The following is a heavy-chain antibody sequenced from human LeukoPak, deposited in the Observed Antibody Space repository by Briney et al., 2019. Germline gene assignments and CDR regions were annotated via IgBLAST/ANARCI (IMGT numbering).Heavy chain of an antibody. Sequence: PGGSLRLSCAASGFSFSSYAMHWVRQAPGKGLEWVAVIWYDGSNQYYADSVRGRLTISRDNSKNTLHLQMNSLRAEDTAVYYCASEAYYYDSSGYYYWGQGTLVTVSS. J-gene: IGHJ4*02. CDR3: ASEAYYYDSSGYYY. CDR1: GFSFSSYA. D-gene: IGHD3-22*01. CDR2: IWYDGSNQ. V-gene: IGHV3-33*01.